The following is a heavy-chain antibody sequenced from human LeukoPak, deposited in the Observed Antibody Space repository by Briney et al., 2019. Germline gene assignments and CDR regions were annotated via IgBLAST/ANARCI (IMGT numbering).Heavy chain of an antibody. CDR1: GFTFSSYG. D-gene: IGHD3-22*01. Sequence: VGSLRLSCAASGFTFSSYGMHWVRQAPGKGLEWVAFIRYDGSNKYYADSVKGRFTISRDNSKNTLYLQMNSLRADDTAVYYCAKGLDSSGYRDFDYWGQGTLVTVSS. CDR2: IRYDGSNK. V-gene: IGHV3-30*02. J-gene: IGHJ4*02. CDR3: AKGLDSSGYRDFDY.